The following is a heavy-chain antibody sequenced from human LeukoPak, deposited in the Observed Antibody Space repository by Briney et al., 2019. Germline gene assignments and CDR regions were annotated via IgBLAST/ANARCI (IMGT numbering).Heavy chain of an antibody. V-gene: IGHV4-34*01. Sequence: PSENLSLTCAVYGGSLSGGSSRDWFWSWIRQSPGKGLEWSGEINHSGNTNYNPSLKSRVPMSVDTSKNHFSLQLSSVTAADTAIYYCARAVPSSWWANNYSAPWGQRTLVTVSS. CDR2: INHSGNT. J-gene: IGHJ5*02. CDR1: GGSLSGGSSRDWF. CDR3: ARAVPSSWWANNYSAP. D-gene: IGHD6-13*01.